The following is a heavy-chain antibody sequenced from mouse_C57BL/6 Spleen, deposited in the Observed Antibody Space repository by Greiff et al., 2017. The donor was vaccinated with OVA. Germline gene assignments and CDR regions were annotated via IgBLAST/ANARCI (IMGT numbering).Heavy chain of an antibody. V-gene: IGHV6-6*01. CDR3: TRSLPFRGYFDV. D-gene: IGHD2-10*01. Sequence: EVQLVESGGGLVQPGGSMKLSCAASGFTFSDAWMDWVRQSPEKGLEWVAEIRNKANNHATYYAESVKGRFTISRDDSKSSVYLQMNSLRAEDTGIYYCTRSLPFRGYFDVWGTGTTVTVSS. CDR1: GFTFSDAW. J-gene: IGHJ1*03. CDR2: IRNKANNHAT.